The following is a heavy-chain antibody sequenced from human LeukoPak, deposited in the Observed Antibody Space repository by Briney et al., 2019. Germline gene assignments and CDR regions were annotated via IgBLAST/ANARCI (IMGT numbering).Heavy chain of an antibody. J-gene: IGHJ4*02. V-gene: IGHV4-34*01. CDR2: ISHSGST. Sequence: SETLSLTCAVYGGSFSGYYWSWIRQPPGKGLEWIGEISHSGSTNYNPSLKSRVTISVDTSKNQFSLKLSSVTAADTAVYYCARVRNDYDFWSGPEQTFDYWGQGTLVTVSS. CDR3: ARVRNDYDFWSGPEQTFDY. D-gene: IGHD3-3*01. CDR1: GGSFSGYY.